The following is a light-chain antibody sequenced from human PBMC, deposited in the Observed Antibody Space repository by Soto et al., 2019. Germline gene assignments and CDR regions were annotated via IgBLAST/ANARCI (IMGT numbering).Light chain of an antibody. CDR2: DAS. CDR3: QQDGRSPWT. CDR1: QSVSTY. J-gene: IGKJ1*01. V-gene: IGKV3-20*01. Sequence: ERVMTQSPVTLSVSPGESVTLSCRASQSVSTYLAWFQQKPGQAPRLLIYDASTRATGIPDRFSGSGSGTDFTLTISRLEPEDFAVYFCQQDGRSPWTFGEGTKVDIK.